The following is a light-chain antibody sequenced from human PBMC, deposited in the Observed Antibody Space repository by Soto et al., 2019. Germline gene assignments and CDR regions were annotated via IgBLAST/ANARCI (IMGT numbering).Light chain of an antibody. CDR3: CSYAGSVFYV. V-gene: IGLV2-23*01. J-gene: IGLJ1*01. CDR1: SSVVGSFDL. CDR2: EGS. Sequence: QSVLTQPASVSASPGQSITISCTAASSVVGSFDLVSWYQQNPGKAPKLLIYEGSKRPSGVSNRFSGSNSGNTASLTISGLQAEDEADYYCCSYAGSVFYVFGTGNKVTVL.